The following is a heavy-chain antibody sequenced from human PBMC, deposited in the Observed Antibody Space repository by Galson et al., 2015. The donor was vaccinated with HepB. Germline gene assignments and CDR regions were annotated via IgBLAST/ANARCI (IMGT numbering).Heavy chain of an antibody. V-gene: IGHV4-4*02. CDR3: ARAKEGRGYFDY. J-gene: IGHJ4*02. CDR1: GDSISNDRW. CDR2: AYHSGGT. Sequence: LSLTCAVSGDSISNDRWWSWVRQPPGEGLERIGEAYHSGGTNYRPSLKSRVTISVDKSKNQFSLKLTSVTAADTAVYYCARAKEGRGYFDYWGQGTLVTVSS. D-gene: IGHD3-10*01.